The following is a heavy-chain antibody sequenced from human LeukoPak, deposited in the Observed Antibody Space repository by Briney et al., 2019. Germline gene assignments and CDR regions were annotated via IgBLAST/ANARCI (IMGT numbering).Heavy chain of an antibody. V-gene: IGHV3-53*01. J-gene: IGHJ3*02. CDR3: ARDPPLSSSWYERINAFDI. Sequence: GGSLRLSCAASGFTVSSNYMSWVRQAPGKGLEWVSVIYSGGSTYYADSVKGRFTISRDNSKNTLYLQMNSLRAEDTAVYYCARDPPLSSSWYERINAFDIWGQGTMVTVSS. D-gene: IGHD6-13*01. CDR1: GFTVSSNY. CDR2: IYSGGST.